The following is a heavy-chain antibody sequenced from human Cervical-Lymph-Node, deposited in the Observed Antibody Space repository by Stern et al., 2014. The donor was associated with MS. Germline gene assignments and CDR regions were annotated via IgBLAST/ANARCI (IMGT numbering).Heavy chain of an antibody. Sequence: VQLVESGGGLAKPGGSLRLSCTASGFTFSAYYVTWIRPAPGKGLEWLSYISSSGSTIYYADSVKGRFAISRDNAKNSLYLQMNSLRAEDTAVYYCARNPFLGNRKQKDYWGQGTLVTVSS. J-gene: IGHJ4*02. D-gene: IGHD1-14*01. CDR3: ARNPFLGNRKQKDY. CDR1: GFTFSAYY. V-gene: IGHV3-11*01. CDR2: ISSSGSTI.